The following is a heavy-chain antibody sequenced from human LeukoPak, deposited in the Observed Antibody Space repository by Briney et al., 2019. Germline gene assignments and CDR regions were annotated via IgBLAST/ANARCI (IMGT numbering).Heavy chain of an antibody. CDR2: ISGSGGST. CDR3: AKRQAYGPDYCTYAVCSPFDY. V-gene: IGHV3-23*01. CDR1: GFTFSSYA. J-gene: IGHJ4*02. D-gene: IGHD2-8*01. Sequence: GGSLRLSCAASGFTFSSYAMRWVRQAPGKGLEWVSTISGSGGSTYYADSVKGRFTISRDNSKNTLYLQMNSLRAEDTAVYYCAKRQAYGPDYCTYAVCSPFDYWGQGTLVTVSS.